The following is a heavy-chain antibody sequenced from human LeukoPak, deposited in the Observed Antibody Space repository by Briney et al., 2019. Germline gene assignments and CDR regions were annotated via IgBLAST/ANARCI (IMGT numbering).Heavy chain of an antibody. CDR3: TRALRIIGDAFDV. Sequence: GGSLRLSCTASGFTFGDYPMSWFRQAPGKGLEWVAFIRTSAYGETTEDAASVRGRFTISRDDSESIAYLQMNSLKTEDTAVYYCTRALRIIGDAFDVWGQGTMVAVSS. V-gene: IGHV3-49*03. CDR2: IRTSAYGETT. D-gene: IGHD3-3*01. CDR1: GFTFGDYP. J-gene: IGHJ3*01.